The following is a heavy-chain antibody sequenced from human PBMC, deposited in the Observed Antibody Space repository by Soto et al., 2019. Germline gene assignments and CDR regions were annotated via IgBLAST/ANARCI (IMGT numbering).Heavy chain of an antibody. Sequence: EVQLVESGGGLVQPGGSLRLSCAASGFTFSSYAMHWVRQAPGKGLEYVSAISSTGGSTYYANSVKGRCTISRENSKNTLYLQMGSLRGEDMAVYHCAREVPSRQLGLHRRSSSWFPLGYWGQGSLVTVSS. V-gene: IGHV3-64*01. D-gene: IGHD6-13*01. J-gene: IGHJ4*02. CDR1: GFTFSSYA. CDR2: ISSTGGST. CDR3: AREVPSRQLGLHRRSSSWFPLGY.